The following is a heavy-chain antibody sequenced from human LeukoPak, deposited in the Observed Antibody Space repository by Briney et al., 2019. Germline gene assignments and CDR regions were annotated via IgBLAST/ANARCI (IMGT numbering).Heavy chain of an antibody. CDR3: ARGRGSSSWYTGLAFDI. CDR2: IYYSGST. V-gene: IGHV4-59*12. Sequence: SETLSLTCTVSGGSISSYYWSWIRQPPGKGLEWIGYIYYSGSTNYNPSLKSRVTISVDTSKNQFSLKLSSVTAADTAVYYCARGRGSSSWYTGLAFDIWGQGTMVTVSS. D-gene: IGHD6-13*01. J-gene: IGHJ3*02. CDR1: GGSISSYY.